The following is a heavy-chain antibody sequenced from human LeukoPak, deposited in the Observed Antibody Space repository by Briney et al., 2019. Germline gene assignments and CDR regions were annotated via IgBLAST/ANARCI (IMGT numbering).Heavy chain of an antibody. CDR2: IYHSGST. CDR1: GGSISSGGYS. V-gene: IGHV4-30-2*01. CDR3: ARLQTNVLRFLENWFDP. D-gene: IGHD3-3*01. Sequence: PSETLSLTCADSGGSISSGGYSWSWIRQPPGKGLEWIGYIYHSGSTYYNPSLKSRVTISVDRSKNQFSLKLSSVTAADTAVYYCARLQTNVLRFLENWFDPWGQGTLVTVSS. J-gene: IGHJ5*02.